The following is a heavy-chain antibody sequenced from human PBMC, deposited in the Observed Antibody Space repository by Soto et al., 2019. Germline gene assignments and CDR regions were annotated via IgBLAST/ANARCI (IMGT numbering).Heavy chain of an antibody. CDR3: AKDPIVVVPAAIGY. CDR2: ISGSGGST. V-gene: IGHV3-23*01. J-gene: IGHJ4*02. CDR1: GFTFSSYA. D-gene: IGHD2-2*01. Sequence: GGSLRLSCAASGFTFSSYAMSWVRQAPGKGLEWVSAISGSGGSTNYACSVKGRFTISRDNSKNTQYLKMNSLRAEDTAVYYCAKDPIVVVPAAIGYWGQGTLVTVSS.